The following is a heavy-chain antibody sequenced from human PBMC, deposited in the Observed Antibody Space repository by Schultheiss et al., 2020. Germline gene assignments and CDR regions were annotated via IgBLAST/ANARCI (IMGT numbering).Heavy chain of an antibody. Sequence: GGSLRLSCAASGFTFSSYAMSWVRQAPGKGLEWVSAISGSGGSTYYADSVKGRFTISRDNSKNTLYLQMNSLRAEDTAVYNCANLGYSYGQSFDYWGQGTRVTVAS. V-gene: IGHV3-23*01. CDR1: GFTFSSYA. CDR3: ANLGYSYGQSFDY. D-gene: IGHD5-18*01. CDR2: ISGSGGST. J-gene: IGHJ4*02.